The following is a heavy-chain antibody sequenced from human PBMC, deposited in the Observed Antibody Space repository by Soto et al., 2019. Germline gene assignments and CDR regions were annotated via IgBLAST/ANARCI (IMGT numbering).Heavy chain of an antibody. CDR2: ISDAGT. V-gene: IGHV3-23*01. CDR3: AKDPTSNTDMVIGNYYYGMDV. D-gene: IGHD5-18*01. Sequence: GGSLRLSCAASGFTFSTNVMNWVRQAPGKGLEWVTGISDAGTYYADSVKGRFTISRDNSKNTLYLQMNSLRAEDTAVCYCAKDPTSNTDMVIGNYYYGMDVWGQGTTVTVSS. J-gene: IGHJ6*02. CDR1: GFTFSTNV.